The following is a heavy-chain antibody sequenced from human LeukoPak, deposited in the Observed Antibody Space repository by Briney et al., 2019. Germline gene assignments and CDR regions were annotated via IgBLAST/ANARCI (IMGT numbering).Heavy chain of an antibody. CDR1: GCTFSSYA. CDR3: ARLEWLSTTHYGMDV. D-gene: IGHD3-3*01. J-gene: IGHJ6*02. CDR2: ISYDGSNK. V-gene: IGHV3-30-3*01. Sequence: PGRSLRLSCAASGCTFSSYAMHWVRQAPGKGLEWVAVISYDGSNKYYADSVKGRFTISRDNSKNTLYLQMNSLRAEDTAVYYCARLEWLSTTHYGMDVWGQGTTVTVSS.